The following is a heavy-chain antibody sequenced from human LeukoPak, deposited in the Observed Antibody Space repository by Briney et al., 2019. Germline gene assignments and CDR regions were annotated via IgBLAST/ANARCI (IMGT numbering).Heavy chain of an antibody. CDR1: GFTFSSYA. D-gene: IGHD6-13*01. CDR3: ARAKIAAAGTGAFDV. CDR2: FSATDGSA. V-gene: IGHV3-23*01. Sequence: GGSLRLSCAASGFTFSSYAMTWVRQAPGKGLEWVSAFSATDGSAQYAESVEGRFTISRDNSKNTLFQQMNSLGAEDTAVYYCARAKIAAAGTGAFDVWGQGTLVTVSS. J-gene: IGHJ3*01.